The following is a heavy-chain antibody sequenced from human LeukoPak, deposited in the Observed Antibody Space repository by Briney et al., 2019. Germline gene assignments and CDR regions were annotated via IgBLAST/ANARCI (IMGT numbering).Heavy chain of an antibody. D-gene: IGHD1-26*01. J-gene: IGHJ4*02. CDR3: AIDSACNAFDY. CDR1: AFTFSTSW. Sequence: GGSLRLSCAASAFTFSTSWMTWVRQAPGKGLEWVANIKEDGSVRNYVDSVKGRFTISRDNAKNSLYLQMNSLRAEDTAVYYCAIDSACNAFDYWGQGTLVTVSS. CDR2: IKEDGSVR. V-gene: IGHV3-7*05.